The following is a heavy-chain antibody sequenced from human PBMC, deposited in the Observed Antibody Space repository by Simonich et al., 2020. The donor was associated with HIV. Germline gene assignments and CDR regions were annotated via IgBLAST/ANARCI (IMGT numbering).Heavy chain of an antibody. D-gene: IGHD3-10*01. J-gene: IGHJ5*02. V-gene: IGHV4-34*01. CDR1: GGSFSGYY. Sequence: QVQLQQWGAGLLKPSETLSLTCAVYGGSFSGYYWSWIRQPPGKGLEWIGEINHSGNTNYNPSLKSRVTISVDTSKNQFSLKLSSVTAADTAVYYCAREFVYYGSGLSPSWFDHWGQGTLVTVSS. CDR2: INHSGNT. CDR3: AREFVYYGSGLSPSWFDH.